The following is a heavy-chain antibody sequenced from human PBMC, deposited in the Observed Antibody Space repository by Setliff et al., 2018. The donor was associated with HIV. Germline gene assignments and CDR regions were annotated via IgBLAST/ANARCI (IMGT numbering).Heavy chain of an antibody. D-gene: IGHD1-26*01. V-gene: IGHV1-69*13. Sequence: GASVKVSCKASGGTFTSSAISWVRQARGQGLEWMGAIIPHFDAPQYAQKFQGRVTITADESTSTAYMVLSSMRSEDTAVYYCARDHVGHYYHYMDVWGKGTTVTVSS. CDR3: ARDHVGHYYHYMDV. J-gene: IGHJ6*03. CDR1: GGTFTSSA. CDR2: IIPHFDAP.